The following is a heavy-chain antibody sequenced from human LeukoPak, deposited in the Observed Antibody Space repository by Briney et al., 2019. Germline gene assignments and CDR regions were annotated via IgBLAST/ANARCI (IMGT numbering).Heavy chain of an antibody. CDR2: ISSTSNTI. D-gene: IGHD1-20*01. CDR3: ARSLTGDF. CDR1: GFTSSSYE. J-gene: IGHJ4*02. V-gene: IGHV3-48*02. Sequence: PGGSLRLSCAASGFTSSSYEMNWVRQAPGKGLEWVSCISSTSNTIYYADSVKGRFTISRDNAKNSLYLQMNSLRDADTAVYYCARSLTGDFWGQGTLVTVSS.